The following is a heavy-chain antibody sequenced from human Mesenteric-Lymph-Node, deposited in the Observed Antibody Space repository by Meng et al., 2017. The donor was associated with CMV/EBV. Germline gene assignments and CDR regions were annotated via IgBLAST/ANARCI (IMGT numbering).Heavy chain of an antibody. D-gene: IGHD5-18*01. J-gene: IGHJ4*02. V-gene: IGHV3-30*03. CDR2: ISFDGNNE. CDR3: ARAARSQFGYSFVNTYSDF. CDR1: GFSFSDLG. Sequence: GESLKISCAASGFSFSDLGFNWVRQAPGKGLEWVAVISFDGNNEYYADSVKGRFTISRDDSMNTVYLQMNGLRGEDTAVFYCARAARSQFGYSFVNTYSDFWGQGTLVTVSS.